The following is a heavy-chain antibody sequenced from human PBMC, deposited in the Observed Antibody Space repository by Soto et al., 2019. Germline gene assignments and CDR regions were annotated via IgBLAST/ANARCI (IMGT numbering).Heavy chain of an antibody. Sequence: QITLKESGPTLVKPTQTLTLTCTFSGFSLSTSGVGVGWIRQPPGKALEWLALIYWDDDKRYSPSLKSRPTITKDTSKNHVVLTMTNMDPVDTATYYCAHSVGATSFCSPFVDAFDLWGQGTMVTVSS. J-gene: IGHJ3*01. D-gene: IGHD1-26*01. CDR1: GFSLSTSGVG. CDR3: AHSVGATSFCSPFVDAFDL. CDR2: IYWDDDK. V-gene: IGHV2-5*02.